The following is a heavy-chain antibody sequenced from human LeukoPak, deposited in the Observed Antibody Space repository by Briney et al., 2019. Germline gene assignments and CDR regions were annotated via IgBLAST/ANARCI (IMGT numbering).Heavy chain of an antibody. J-gene: IGHJ4*02. CDR2: SSGSGGNT. V-gene: IGHV3-23*01. Sequence: GPLRLSSASSGFTFSNYAMSWVRQAPGEGVEWVSVSSGSGGNTDYADSVKGRFTISRDNSKNTLSLLMNSVRAEDTAVYYCATLDGSGTTATDYWGQGTLVTVSS. CDR1: GFTFSNYA. CDR3: ATLDGSGTTATDY. D-gene: IGHD1-1*01.